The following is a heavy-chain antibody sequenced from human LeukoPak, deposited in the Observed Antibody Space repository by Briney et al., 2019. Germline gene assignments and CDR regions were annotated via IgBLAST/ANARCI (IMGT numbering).Heavy chain of an antibody. D-gene: IGHD6-6*01. CDR1: GFTFSGYS. CDR2: ISWDGGST. J-gene: IGHJ4*02. Sequence: PGGSLRLSCAASGFTFSGYSMNWVRQAPGKGLEWVSLISWDGGSTYYADSVKGRFTISRDNSKNSLYLQMNSLRTEDTALYYCAKDMGYSSSCFDYWGQGTLVAVSS. V-gene: IGHV3-43*01. CDR3: AKDMGYSSSCFDY.